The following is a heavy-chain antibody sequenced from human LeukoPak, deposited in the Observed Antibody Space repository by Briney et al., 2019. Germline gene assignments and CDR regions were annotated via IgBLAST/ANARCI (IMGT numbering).Heavy chain of an antibody. D-gene: IGHD2-15*01. CDR2: MNPNSGNT. CDR3: AILCSGGSCYSSSPLYYYYGMDV. Sequence: ASVKVSCKASGYTFTSYDINWVRQATGQGLEWMGWMNPNSGNTGYAQKFQGRVTMTRNTSISTAYMELSSLRSEDTAVYYCAILCSGGSCYSSSPLYYYYGMDVWGQGTLVTVSS. V-gene: IGHV1-8*01. J-gene: IGHJ6*02. CDR1: GYTFTSYD.